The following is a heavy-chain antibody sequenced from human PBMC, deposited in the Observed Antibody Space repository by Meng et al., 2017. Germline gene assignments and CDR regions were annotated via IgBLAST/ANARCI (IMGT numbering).Heavy chain of an antibody. CDR2: ISSSGSTI. CDR1: GFTFSSYA. J-gene: IGHJ4*02. Sequence: GGSLRLSCAASGFTFSSYAMHWVRQAPGKGLEWVSYISSSGSTIYYADSVKGRFTISRDNAKNSLYLQMNSLRAEDTAVYYCAKSPIVVVAATYYFDYWGQGTLVTVSS. V-gene: IGHV3-48*04. CDR3: AKSPIVVVAATYYFDY. D-gene: IGHD2-15*01.